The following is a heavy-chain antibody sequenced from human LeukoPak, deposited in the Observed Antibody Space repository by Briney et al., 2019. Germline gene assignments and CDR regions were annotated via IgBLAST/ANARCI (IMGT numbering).Heavy chain of an antibody. J-gene: IGHJ4*02. V-gene: IGHV1-69*04. Sequence: SVKVSCKASGGTFSSYTISWVRQAPGQGPEWMGRIIPILGIANYAQKFQGRVTITADKSTSTAYMELSSLRSEDTAVYYCARDLLYSSSSLTFDYWGQGTLVTVSS. CDR1: GGTFSSYT. CDR2: IIPILGIA. CDR3: ARDLLYSSSSLTFDY. D-gene: IGHD6-6*01.